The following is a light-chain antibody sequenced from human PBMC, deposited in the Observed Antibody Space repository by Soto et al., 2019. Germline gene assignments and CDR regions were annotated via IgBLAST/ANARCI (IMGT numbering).Light chain of an antibody. V-gene: IGKV3-20*01. CDR3: QQYASSSVYA. CDR2: GAS. Sequence: EIVLTQSPGTLSLSPGERATLSCSASQSVSSSYLAWYQQKPGQAPRLLIYGASSRATGIPDRFSGSESGTHLTLTISRLEHEDFALYYCQQYASSSVYAFGQGTELEIK. J-gene: IGKJ2*01. CDR1: QSVSSSY.